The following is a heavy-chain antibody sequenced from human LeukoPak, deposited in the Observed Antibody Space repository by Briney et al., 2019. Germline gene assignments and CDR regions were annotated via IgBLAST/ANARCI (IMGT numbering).Heavy chain of an antibody. V-gene: IGHV3-30*18. CDR1: GFTFSSHG. J-gene: IGHJ4*02. CDR3: TKESATGSRYSFDY. Sequence: GSLRLSCAASGFTFSSHGIHWVRQAPGKGLEWVAVVSSDGGTTYYADSVKGRFTISRDNSKNTLYLQMNSLRGEDTAIYYCTKESATGSRYSFDYWGQGTLVTVSS. D-gene: IGHD2-15*01. CDR2: VSSDGGTT.